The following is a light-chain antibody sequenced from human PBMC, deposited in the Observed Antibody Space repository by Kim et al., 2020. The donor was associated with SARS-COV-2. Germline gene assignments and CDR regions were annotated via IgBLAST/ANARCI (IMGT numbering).Light chain of an antibody. CDR1: SGSIDDNY. Sequence: GKPVTLSCTRSSGSIDDNYVQWYQQRPGGVPTTVIYEDDQSPSGVSVRFSGSIDNSSNSASLTISGLRTEDEADYYCQSYNRDNVLFGGETQLTVL. J-gene: IGLJ2*01. CDR3: QSYNRDNVL. V-gene: IGLV6-57*03. CDR2: EDD.